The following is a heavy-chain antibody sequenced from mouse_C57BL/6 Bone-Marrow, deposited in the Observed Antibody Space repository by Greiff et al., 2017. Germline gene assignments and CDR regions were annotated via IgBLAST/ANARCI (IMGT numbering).Heavy chain of an antibody. D-gene: IGHD2-2*01. J-gene: IGHJ2*01. V-gene: IGHV1-15*01. Sequence: QVQLKESGAELVRPGASVTLSCKASGYTFTDYEMHWVKQTPVHGLEWIGAIDPETGGTAYNQKFKGKAILTADTSSSTAYMELLSLTSEDASFYYFTSVEWLRYYFDYWGQGTTLTVSS. CDR3: TSVEWLRYYFDY. CDR2: IDPETGGT. CDR1: GYTFTDYE.